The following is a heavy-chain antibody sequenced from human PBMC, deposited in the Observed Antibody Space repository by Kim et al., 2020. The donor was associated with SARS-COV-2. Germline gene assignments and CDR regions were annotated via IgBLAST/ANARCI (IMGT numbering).Heavy chain of an antibody. D-gene: IGHD3-3*01. V-gene: IGHV7-4-1*02. CDR3: ARGNSITIFGVVITSGMDV. CDR1: GYTFTSYA. CDR2: INTNTGNP. Sequence: ASVKVSCKASGYTFTSYAMNWVRQAPGQGLEWMGWINTNTGNPTYAQGFTGRFVFSLDTSVSTAYLQISSLKAEDTAVYYCARGNSITIFGVVITSGMDVWGQGTTVTVSS. J-gene: IGHJ6*02.